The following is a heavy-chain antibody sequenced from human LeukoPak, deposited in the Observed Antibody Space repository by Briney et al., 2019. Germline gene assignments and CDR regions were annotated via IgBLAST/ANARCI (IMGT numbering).Heavy chain of an antibody. D-gene: IGHD2-15*01. CDR3: ARSLQGYCSGGSCLFDY. J-gene: IGHJ4*02. CDR1: GFTFSSYG. Sequence: HPGGSLRLSCAASGFTFSSYGMHWVRQAPGKGLEWVAVISYDGSNKYYADSVKGRFTISRDNSKNTLYLQMNSLRAEDTAVYYCARSLQGYCSGGSCLFDYWGQGTLVTVSS. CDR2: ISYDGSNK. V-gene: IGHV3-30*19.